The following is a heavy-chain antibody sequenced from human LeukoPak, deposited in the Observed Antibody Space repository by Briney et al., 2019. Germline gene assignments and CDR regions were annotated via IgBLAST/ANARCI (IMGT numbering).Heavy chain of an antibody. V-gene: IGHV4-39*07. CDR2: IYYSGST. D-gene: IGHD3-10*01. J-gene: IGHJ4*02. CDR3: ARDGAGSGSYFDY. CDR1: GGSISSSSYY. Sequence: SETPSLTCTVSGGSISSSSYYWGWIRQPPGKGLEWMGSIYYSGSTYYNPSLKSRVTISVDTSKNQFSLKVRSVTAADTAVYYCARDGAGSGSYFDYWGQGTLVTVSS.